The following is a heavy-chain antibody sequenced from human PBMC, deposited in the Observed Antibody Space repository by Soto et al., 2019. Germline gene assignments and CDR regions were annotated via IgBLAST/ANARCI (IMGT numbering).Heavy chain of an antibody. Sequence: GGSLRLSCAASGFTFSSYAMSWVRQAPGKGLEWVSAISGSGGSTYYADSVKGRFTISRDNSKNTLYLQMNSLRAEDTAVYYCVYGSGSYYPLSAYYFDYWGQGTLVTVSS. J-gene: IGHJ4*02. CDR2: ISGSGGST. V-gene: IGHV3-23*01. D-gene: IGHD3-10*01. CDR3: VYGSGSYYPLSAYYFDY. CDR1: GFTFSSYA.